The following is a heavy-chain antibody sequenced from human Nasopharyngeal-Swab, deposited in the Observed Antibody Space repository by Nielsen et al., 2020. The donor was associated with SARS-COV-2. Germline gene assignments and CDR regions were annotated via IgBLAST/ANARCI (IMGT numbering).Heavy chain of an antibody. CDR2: IIPIFGTA. CDR3: AREKGYCSGGSCYNWFDP. D-gene: IGHD2-15*01. CDR1: GGTFSSYA. V-gene: IGHV1-69*06. Sequence: SVKVSCKASGGTFSSYAISWVRQAPGQGLEWMGGIIPIFGTANYAQKFQGRVTITADKSTSTAYMELSSLRSEDTAVYYCAREKGYCSGGSCYNWFDPWGQGTLVTVPS. J-gene: IGHJ5*02.